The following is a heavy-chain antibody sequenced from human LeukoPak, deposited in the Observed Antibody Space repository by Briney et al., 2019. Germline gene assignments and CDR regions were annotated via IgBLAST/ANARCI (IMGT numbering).Heavy chain of an antibody. CDR2: ISRTGVAT. V-gene: IGHV3-23*01. CDR3: ARVSNAYDYYYMDV. Sequence: GGSLRLSCAASGFTFTSFAMSWVRQAPGKGLEWVSTISRTGVATYYANSVKGRFTISRDNAKNSLYLQMNSLRAEDTAVYYCARVSNAYDYYYMDVWGKGTTVTVSS. J-gene: IGHJ6*03. D-gene: IGHD2-8*01. CDR1: GFTFTSFA.